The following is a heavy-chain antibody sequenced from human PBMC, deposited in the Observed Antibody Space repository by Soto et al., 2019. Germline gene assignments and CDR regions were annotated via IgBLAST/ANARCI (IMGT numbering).Heavy chain of an antibody. CDR3: ARDVEGTMVRGVIITGGCDY. CDR2: ISAYNGNT. Sequence: ASVKVSCKASGYTFTSYGISWVRQAPGQGLEWMGWISAYNGNTNYAQKLQGRVTMTTDTSTSTAYMELRSLRSDDTAVYYCARDVEGTMVRGVIITGGCDYWGEGTMVTV. D-gene: IGHD3-10*01. V-gene: IGHV1-18*01. J-gene: IGHJ4*02. CDR1: GYTFTSYG.